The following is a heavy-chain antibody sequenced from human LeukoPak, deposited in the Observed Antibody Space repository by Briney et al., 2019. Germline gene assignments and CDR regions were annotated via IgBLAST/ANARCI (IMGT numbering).Heavy chain of an antibody. CDR2: ISYDGGGT. J-gene: IGHJ4*02. V-gene: IGHV3-74*01. Sequence: GGSLRLSCAASGFTFSDYWMHWVRQTPGKGLVWVSRISYDGGGTNHAESVKGRFTISRDNAKNTLYLQMNSLRVEDTAVYYCVRNMVRGVVYFDSWGQGALVTVSS. CDR3: VRNMVRGVVYFDS. CDR1: GFTFSDYW. D-gene: IGHD3-10*01.